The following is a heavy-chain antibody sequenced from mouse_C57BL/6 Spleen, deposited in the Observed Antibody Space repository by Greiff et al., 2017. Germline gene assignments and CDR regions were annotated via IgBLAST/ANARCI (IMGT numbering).Heavy chain of an antibody. V-gene: IGHV1-4*01. CDR3: ARSTTVGARYFDV. J-gene: IGHJ1*03. CDR1: GYTFTSYT. Sequence: QVQLQQSGAELARPGASVKMSCKASGYTFTSYTMHWVKQRPGQGLEWIGYINPSSGYTKYNQKFKDKATLTADKSSSTAYMQLSSLTSEDSAVYYCARSTTVGARYFDVWGTGTTVTVSS. CDR2: INPSSGYT. D-gene: IGHD1-1*01.